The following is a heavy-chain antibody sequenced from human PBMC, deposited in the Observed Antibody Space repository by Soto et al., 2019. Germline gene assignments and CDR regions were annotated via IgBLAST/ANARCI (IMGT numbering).Heavy chain of an antibody. D-gene: IGHD6-13*01. CDR2: IYYSGST. V-gene: IGHV4-30-4*01. J-gene: IGHJ4*02. CDR3: ASRHSRPYFDY. CDR1: GGSISSGDYY. Sequence: QVQLQESGPGLVKPSQTLSLTCTVSGGSISSGDYYWSWIRQPPGQDLEWIASIYYSGSTYYNPSLKSRVTISLDTSNDPLSLKLKSVTAADTAVYYCASRHSRPYFDYWGQGTLVTVSS.